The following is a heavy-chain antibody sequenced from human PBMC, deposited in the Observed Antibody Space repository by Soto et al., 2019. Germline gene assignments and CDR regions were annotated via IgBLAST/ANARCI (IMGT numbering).Heavy chain of an antibody. Sequence: QVHLVESGGGVVHPGRSLRLSCAASGFSFSSYDMHWVRQAPGKGLEWVAMISYDGSDKYFSDSVKGRLTISRDNSKNTVSLEMNSLRTKDTAAYYCAKGVPSPTQHAFDIWGQGTMVTVSS. J-gene: IGHJ3*02. V-gene: IGHV3-30*18. CDR1: GFSFSSYD. CDR3: AKGVPSPTQHAFDI. CDR2: ISYDGSDK.